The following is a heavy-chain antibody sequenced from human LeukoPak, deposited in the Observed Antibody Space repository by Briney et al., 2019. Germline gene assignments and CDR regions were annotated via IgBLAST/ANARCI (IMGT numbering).Heavy chain of an antibody. CDR1: GFTFSSYA. V-gene: IGHV3-30*04. D-gene: IGHD3-10*01. CDR3: AKYYYGSGDV. J-gene: IGHJ6*04. Sequence: GGSLRLSCAASGFTFSSYAMHWVRQAPGKGLEWVAVISYDGSNKYYADSVKGRFTVSRDNSKNTLYLQMNSLRAEDTAVYYCAKYYYGSGDVWGKGTTVTVSS. CDR2: ISYDGSNK.